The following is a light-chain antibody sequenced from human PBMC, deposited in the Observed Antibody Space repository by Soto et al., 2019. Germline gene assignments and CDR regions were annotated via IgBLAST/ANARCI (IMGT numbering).Light chain of an antibody. CDR1: QGIRNW. V-gene: IGKV1-12*01. CDR3: QQTNTFLPLT. CDR2: GAS. J-gene: IGKJ4*01. Sequence: DIQMTQSPSSVSVSVGDRVTITCRSSQGIRNWLAWYQQQPGKAPKLLIYGASSLQSGVPSRFSGGRCGKPISLIISSLQPEDFATYYCQQTNTFLPLTFGGGTKVQI.